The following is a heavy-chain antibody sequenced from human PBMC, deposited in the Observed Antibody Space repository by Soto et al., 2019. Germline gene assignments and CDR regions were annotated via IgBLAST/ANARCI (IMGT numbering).Heavy chain of an antibody. CDR3: ATATYSSSYYFDS. V-gene: IGHV3-48*03. CDR1: GFTFSSFE. J-gene: IGHJ4*02. Sequence: PGGSLRLSCAASGFTFSSFEMNWVRQAPGKGLEWVSKIGSSGSTIWYADSVKGRFTISRDNAKNSLYLQMNSLRGEDTAVYYCATATYSSSYYFDSWGQGTLATVSS. D-gene: IGHD6-6*01. CDR2: IGSSGSTI.